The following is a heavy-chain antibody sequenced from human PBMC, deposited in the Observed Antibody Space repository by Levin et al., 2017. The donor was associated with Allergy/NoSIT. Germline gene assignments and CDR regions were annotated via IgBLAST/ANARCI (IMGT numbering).Heavy chain of an antibody. D-gene: IGHD1-14*01. J-gene: IGHJ4*02. CDR1: GFTFSSYA. CDR3: AKEGPGRDFDY. V-gene: IGHV3-30*18. Sequence: PGGSLRLSCAASGFTFSSYAMHWVRQAPGMGLQWVAFISYDGSDTSYAESVKGRFTISRDDSKNTVYLQMYSLRPEDTAAYYCAKEGPGRDFDYWGQGTLVAVSS. CDR2: ISYDGSDT.